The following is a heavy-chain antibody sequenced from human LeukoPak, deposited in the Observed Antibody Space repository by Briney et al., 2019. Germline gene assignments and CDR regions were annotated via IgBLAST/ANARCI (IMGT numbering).Heavy chain of an antibody. V-gene: IGHV3-33*01. CDR1: GFTFSSYG. CDR2: IWYDGSNK. J-gene: IGHJ4*02. Sequence: GRSLRLSCAASGFTFSSYGMHWVREARGKGLEWVAVIWYDGSNKYYADSVKGRFTISRDNSKNKLYLQMNSLRAEDTAVYYCARMVDKSLFDYWGQGTLVTVSS. CDR3: ARMVDKSLFDY. D-gene: IGHD5-12*01.